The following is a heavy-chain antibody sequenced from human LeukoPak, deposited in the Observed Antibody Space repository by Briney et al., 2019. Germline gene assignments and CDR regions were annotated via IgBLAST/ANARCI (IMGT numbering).Heavy chain of an antibody. J-gene: IGHJ3*02. CDR1: GFTFSSYA. V-gene: IGHV3-53*01. CDR2: IYSGGST. Sequence: GGSLRLSCAASGFTFSSYAMHWVRQAPGKGLEWVSVIYSGGSTYYADSVKGRFTISRDNSKNTLYLQMNNLRAEDTAVYYCARGGATRGIAWGSSSSGGAFDIWGQGTMVTVSS. D-gene: IGHD6-6*01. CDR3: ARGGATRGIAWGSSSSGGAFDI.